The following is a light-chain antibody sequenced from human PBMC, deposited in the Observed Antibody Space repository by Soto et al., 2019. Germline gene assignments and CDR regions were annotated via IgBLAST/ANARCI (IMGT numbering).Light chain of an antibody. J-gene: IGKJ1*01. V-gene: IGKV3-15*01. Sequence: EIVMTQSPATLSMSPGQRVTLSCRANQSVSSNLAWNQQKPGQAPRLLIYGASTRATGIPDRFSGSGSGTEFILTISSLQSEDFAVYYCQQYNIWPWTFGQGTKVEIK. CDR3: QQYNIWPWT. CDR1: QSVSSN. CDR2: GAS.